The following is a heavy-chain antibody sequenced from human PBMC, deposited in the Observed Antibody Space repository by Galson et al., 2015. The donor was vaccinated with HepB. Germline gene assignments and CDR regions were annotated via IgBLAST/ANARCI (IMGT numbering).Heavy chain of an antibody. CDR3: TSTSMASPGHH. CDR1: GFTFSNFW. J-gene: IGHJ4*02. Sequence: LRLSCAASGFTFSNFWMSWVRQAPGKGLEWIGNIKPDGTEKYYADSMKGRFTIYRDNARNSVYLQIYNVRADDTAVYYCTSTSMASPGHHWGQGTLVTVSS. V-gene: IGHV3-7*03. D-gene: IGHD6-13*01. CDR2: IKPDGTEK.